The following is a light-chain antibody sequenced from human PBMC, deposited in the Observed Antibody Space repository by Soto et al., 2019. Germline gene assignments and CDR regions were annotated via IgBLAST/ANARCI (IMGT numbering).Light chain of an antibody. CDR2: DVN. J-gene: IGLJ2*01. CDR3: CSYARGSTLV. CDR1: SSDVGSYNL. V-gene: IGLV2-23*02. Sequence: QSVLTQPASVSGSPGQSITISCTGTSSDVGSYNLVSWYQQHPGKAPKLMIYDVNKRPSGDSNRFSGSKSGNTASLTISGLQAEDEGEYYSCSYARGSTLVFGGGTKLTVL.